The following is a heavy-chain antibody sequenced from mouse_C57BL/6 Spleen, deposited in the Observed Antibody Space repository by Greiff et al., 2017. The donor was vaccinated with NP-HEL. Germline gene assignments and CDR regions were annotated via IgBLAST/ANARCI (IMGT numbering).Heavy chain of an antibody. CDR1: GYTFTDYE. V-gene: IGHV1-15*01. CDR3: NYGGFYYAMDY. D-gene: IGHD1-2*01. CDR2: IDPETGGT. Sequence: QVQLQQSGAELVRPGASVTLSCKASGYTFTDYEMHWVKQTPVHGLEWIGAIDPETGGTAYNQKFKGKAILTADKSSSTAYMELRSLTSDDSAVYYCNYGGFYYAMDYWGQGTSVTVSS. J-gene: IGHJ4*01.